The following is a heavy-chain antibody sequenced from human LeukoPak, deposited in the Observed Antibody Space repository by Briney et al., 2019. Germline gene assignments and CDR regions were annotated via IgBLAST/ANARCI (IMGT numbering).Heavy chain of an antibody. Sequence: GGSLRLSCAASGFTFHLYAMHWVRLAPGKGLEWVSLITGDGRSTYYADSVRGRFTISRDNAKNSLYLQMSSLRAEDTAVYYCARENIEQWLAVFEYWGQGTLVTVSS. V-gene: IGHV3-43*02. J-gene: IGHJ4*02. D-gene: IGHD6-19*01. CDR3: ARENIEQWLAVFEY. CDR2: ITGDGRST. CDR1: GFTFHLYA.